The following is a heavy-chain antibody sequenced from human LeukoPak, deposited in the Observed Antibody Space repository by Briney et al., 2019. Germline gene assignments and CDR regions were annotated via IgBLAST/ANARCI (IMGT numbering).Heavy chain of an antibody. CDR3: ARVGAAAGTGPIDY. D-gene: IGHD6-13*01. CDR1: GYTFTSYD. V-gene: IGHV1-8*01. J-gene: IGHJ4*02. Sequence: GASVKVSCKASGYTFTSYDINWVRQATGQGLEWMGWMNPNSGNTGYAQKFQGRVTMTRNTSISTAYMELSSLRSEDTAVYYCARVGAAAGTGPIDYWGQGTLVTVSS. CDR2: MNPNSGNT.